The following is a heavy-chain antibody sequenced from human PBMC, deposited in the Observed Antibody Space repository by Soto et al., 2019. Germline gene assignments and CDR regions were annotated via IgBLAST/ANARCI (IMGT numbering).Heavy chain of an antibody. Sequence: GESLKISCKGSGYSFTSYWIGWVRQMPGKGLEWMGIIYPGDSDTRYSPSFQGQVTISADKSISTAYLQWSSLKASDTAMYYCARVPLWVTVTPYFDYWGQGTLVTVSS. CDR1: GYSFTSYW. J-gene: IGHJ4*02. CDR3: ARVPLWVTVTPYFDY. D-gene: IGHD1-20*01. V-gene: IGHV5-51*01. CDR2: IYPGDSDT.